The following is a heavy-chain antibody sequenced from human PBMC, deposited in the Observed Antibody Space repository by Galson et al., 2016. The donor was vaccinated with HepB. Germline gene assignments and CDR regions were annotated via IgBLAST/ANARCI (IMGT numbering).Heavy chain of an antibody. CDR1: GSDFSDFG. J-gene: IGHJ4*02. V-gene: IGHV3-48*01. CDR3: ARLGAAGFSSGWYLDN. D-gene: IGHD6-19*01. CDR2: INSGGTTS. Sequence: SLRLSCAGSGSDFSDFGMNWVRQAPGKGLEWVSYINSGGTTSYYAASVKGRFIISRDNAERSLHLQMNRLRVEDTAIYYCARLGAAGFSSGWYLDNWGQGVLVTVSS.